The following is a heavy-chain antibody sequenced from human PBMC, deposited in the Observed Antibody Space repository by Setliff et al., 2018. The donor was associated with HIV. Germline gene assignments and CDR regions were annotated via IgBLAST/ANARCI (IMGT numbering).Heavy chain of an antibody. CDR3: ARNPEMAALNYFYYYMDV. J-gene: IGHJ6*03. CDR2: IIPMSGVP. Sequence: SVKVSCKASGGNFRSYGISWVRQAPGQGLEWMGGIIPMSGVPKYAQKFQGRVTITADKSTSTAYMELSSLRSEDTDVYYCARNPEMAALNYFYYYMDVWGKGTTVTVSS. D-gene: IGHD6-19*01. V-gene: IGHV1-69*10. CDR1: GGNFRSYG.